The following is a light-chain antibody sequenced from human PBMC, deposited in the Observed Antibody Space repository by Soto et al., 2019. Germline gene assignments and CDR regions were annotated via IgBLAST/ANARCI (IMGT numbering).Light chain of an antibody. CDR1: QSVSSN. J-gene: IGKJ2*02. CDR3: QQYNNWRRT. CDR2: GAS. V-gene: IGKV3-15*01. Sequence: EIVMTQSPATLSVSPGERATLSCRASQSVSSNLAWYQQKPGQAPRLLIYGASTRATGIPARFSGSGSGTEFILTISSLQSEDFAVYYCQQYNNWRRTFGQGTKLEIK.